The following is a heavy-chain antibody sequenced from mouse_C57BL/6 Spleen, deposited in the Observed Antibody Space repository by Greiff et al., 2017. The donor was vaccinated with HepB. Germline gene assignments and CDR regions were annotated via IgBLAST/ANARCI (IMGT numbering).Heavy chain of an antibody. Sequence: EVMLVESGGGLVKPGGSLKLSCAASGFTFSDYGMHWVRQAPEKGLEWVAYISSGSSTIYYADTMKGRFTISRDNAKNTLFLQMTSLRSEDTAMYYCARSLYYYGSSPFDYWGQGTTLTVSS. V-gene: IGHV5-17*01. CDR3: ARSLYYYGSSPFDY. CDR2: ISSGSSTI. CDR1: GFTFSDYG. D-gene: IGHD1-1*01. J-gene: IGHJ2*01.